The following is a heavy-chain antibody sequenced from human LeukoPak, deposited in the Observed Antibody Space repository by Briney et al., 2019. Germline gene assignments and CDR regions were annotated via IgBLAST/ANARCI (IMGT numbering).Heavy chain of an antibody. J-gene: IGHJ4*02. CDR2: ISGRTGGT. V-gene: IGHV3-23*01. CDR1: GFTFNTNA. CDR3: ARAAMVRGVDYFDY. Sequence: TGGSLRLSCAASGFTFNTNAMSWVRQAPGKGLEWVSAISGRTGGTYYADSVKGRFTISRDNSKSTLYLQMDSLRAEDTAVYYCARAAMVRGVDYFDYWGQGTLVTVSS. D-gene: IGHD3-10*01.